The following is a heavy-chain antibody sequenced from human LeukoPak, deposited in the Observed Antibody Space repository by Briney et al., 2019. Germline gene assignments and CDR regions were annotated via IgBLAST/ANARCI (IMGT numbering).Heavy chain of an antibody. CDR1: GFPFSPEW. J-gene: IGHJ4*02. Sequence: GALRLSCVASGFPFSPEWMSWVRQAPGKGLEWVAVIKKSASETHYVDSVKGRFIISRDYARNSLYLQMTGLRADDTAVYYCASLDTAAIRTGGYWGQGTLVTVSS. V-gene: IGHV3-7*01. CDR2: IKKSASET. D-gene: IGHD5-18*01. CDR3: ASLDTAAIRTGGY.